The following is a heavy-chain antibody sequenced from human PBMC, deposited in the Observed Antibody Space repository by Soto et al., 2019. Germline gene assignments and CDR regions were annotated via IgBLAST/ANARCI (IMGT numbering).Heavy chain of an antibody. J-gene: IGHJ6*02. D-gene: IGHD6-13*01. CDR3: ARERIAAPNGGMDV. CDR1: GGSISSGGYY. Sequence: PSETLSLTCTVSGGSISSGGYYWSWIRPHPGKGLEWIGYIYYSGSTYYNPSLKSRVTISVDTSKNQFSLKLSSVTDADTAVYYCARERIAAPNGGMDVWGQGTTVTVSS. V-gene: IGHV4-31*03. CDR2: IYYSGST.